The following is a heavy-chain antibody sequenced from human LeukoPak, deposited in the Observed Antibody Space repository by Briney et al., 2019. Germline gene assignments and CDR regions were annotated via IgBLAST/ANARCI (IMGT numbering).Heavy chain of an antibody. Sequence: SVKVSCKASGGTFSSYAISWVRQAPGQGLEWMGRIIPILGIANYAQKFQGRVTITADKSTSTAYMELSSLRSEDTAVYYCARDLLGGYDYVEDYWGQGTLVTVSS. J-gene: IGHJ4*02. V-gene: IGHV1-69*04. D-gene: IGHD5-12*01. CDR3: ARDLLGGYDYVEDY. CDR1: GGTFSSYA. CDR2: IIPILGIA.